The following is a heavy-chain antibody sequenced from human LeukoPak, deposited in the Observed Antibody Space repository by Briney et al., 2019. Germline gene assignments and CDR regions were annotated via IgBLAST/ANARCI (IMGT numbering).Heavy chain of an antibody. V-gene: IGHV1-18*01. J-gene: IGHJ2*01. CDR3: ARGGGGWYFDL. Sequence: GASVKVSCKASGYTFTNYDISWARQAPGQRLEWMGWINPYDGNTNYAQNLQGRVTMTTDTSPSTAYMELRSLRSDDTAVYYCARGGGGWYFDLWGRGTLVAVSS. D-gene: IGHD3-16*01. CDR2: INPYDGNT. CDR1: GYTFTNYD.